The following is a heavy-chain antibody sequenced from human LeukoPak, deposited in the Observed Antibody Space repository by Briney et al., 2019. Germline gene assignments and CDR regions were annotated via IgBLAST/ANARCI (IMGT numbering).Heavy chain of an antibody. V-gene: IGHV3-23*01. CDR1: GFTFSSYA. CDR3: ANWPDAFDI. Sequence: GGSLRLSCAAPGFTFSSYAMSWVRQTPGKGLEWVSAISGSGGSTYYADSVKGRFTISRDNSKDTLYLQMNSLRAEDTAVYYCANWPDAFDIWGQGTMVTVSS. J-gene: IGHJ3*02. CDR2: ISGSGGST.